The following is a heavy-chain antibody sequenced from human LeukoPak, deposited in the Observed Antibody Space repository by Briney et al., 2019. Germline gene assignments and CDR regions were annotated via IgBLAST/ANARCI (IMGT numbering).Heavy chain of an antibody. J-gene: IGHJ4*02. CDR1: GDSVSSNSAA. V-gene: IGHV6-1*01. D-gene: IGHD6-19*01. Sequence: SQTLSLTCAISGDSVSSNSAAWNWFRQSPSRGLEWLGRTYCRSTCYSDYAVSVKSRITINPNTSKNQFSLQLNSVTPEDTAVYYCAREQIAVAGTNFDYWGQGTLVTVSS. CDR3: AREQIAVAGTNFDY. CDR2: TYCRSTCYS.